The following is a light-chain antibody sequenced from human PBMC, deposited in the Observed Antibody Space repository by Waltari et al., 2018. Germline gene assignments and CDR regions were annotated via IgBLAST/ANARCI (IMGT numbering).Light chain of an antibody. Sequence: QSALTQPASVSGSPGQSITISCTGTSSDVGGYNSVSWYQDHPGQAPKVIIYDVSARPSGISERFSGSQTGNTASLTISGLQAEDEADYYCSSQSSDNVVLFGGGTKLTVL. CDR3: SSQSSDNVVL. J-gene: IGLJ2*01. V-gene: IGLV2-14*03. CDR1: SSDVGGYNS. CDR2: DVS.